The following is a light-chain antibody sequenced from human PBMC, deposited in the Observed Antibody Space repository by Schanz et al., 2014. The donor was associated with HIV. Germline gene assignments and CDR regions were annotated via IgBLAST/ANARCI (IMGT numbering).Light chain of an antibody. J-gene: IGKJ5*01. CDR1: QSVSSY. CDR2: GAS. V-gene: IGKV3-20*01. CDR3: QQYGSSPST. Sequence: EIVLTQSPATLSLSPGERATLSCRASQSVSSYLAWYQQKPGQAPRLLIYGASSRATGIPDRFSGSGSGTDFPLTISRLEPEDFAVYYCQQYGSSPSTFGQGTRLEIK.